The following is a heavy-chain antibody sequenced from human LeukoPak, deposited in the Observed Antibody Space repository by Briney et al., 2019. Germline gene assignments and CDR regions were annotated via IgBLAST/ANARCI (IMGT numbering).Heavy chain of an antibody. Sequence: ASVKVSCKASGGTFSSYAISWVRQAPGQGLEWMGWISAYNGNTNYAQKLQGRVTMTTDTSTSTAYMELRSLRSDDTAVYYCARENTVTSIDYWGQGTLVTVSS. D-gene: IGHD4-17*01. V-gene: IGHV1-18*01. CDR3: ARENTVTSIDY. J-gene: IGHJ4*02. CDR2: ISAYNGNT. CDR1: GGTFSSYA.